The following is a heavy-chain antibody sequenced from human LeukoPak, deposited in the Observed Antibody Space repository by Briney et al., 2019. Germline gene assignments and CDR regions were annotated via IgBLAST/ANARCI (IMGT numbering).Heavy chain of an antibody. CDR2: ISSSSSTI. V-gene: IGHV3-48*01. CDR1: GFTFSSYS. Sequence: GGSLRLSCAASGFTFSSYSMNWVRQAPGEGLEWVSYISSSSSTIYYADSVKGRFTISRDNAKNSLYLQMNSLRAEDTAVYYCARDFAIYDIPGGDYRGQGTLVTVSS. CDR3: ARDFAIYDIPGGDY. D-gene: IGHD3-9*01. J-gene: IGHJ4*02.